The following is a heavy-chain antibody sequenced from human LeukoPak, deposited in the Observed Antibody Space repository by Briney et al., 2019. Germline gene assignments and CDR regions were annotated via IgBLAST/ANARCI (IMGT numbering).Heavy chain of an antibody. D-gene: IGHD1-7*01. CDR2: ISGNGGST. J-gene: IGHJ6*02. CDR1: GFTFSSYA. Sequence: PGGSLRLSCAASGFTFSSYAMSWVRLAPGKGLEWVSSISGNGGSTYYADSVKGRFTISRDNSKNTLYLQMNSLRAEDTAVYYCAKPPSGGTQNYYYYGMDVWGQGTTVTVSS. CDR3: AKPPSGGTQNYYYYGMDV. V-gene: IGHV3-23*01.